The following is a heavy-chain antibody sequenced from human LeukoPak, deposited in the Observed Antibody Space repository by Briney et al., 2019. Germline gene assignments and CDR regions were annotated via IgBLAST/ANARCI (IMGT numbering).Heavy chain of an antibody. CDR1: GFSFSDYG. J-gene: IGHJ4*02. CDR2: INSNGAVI. CDR3: ARDPDGDYDFDY. V-gene: IGHV3-48*01. Sequence: GGSLRLSCAASGFSFSDYGMNWVRRAPGKGLEWLSHINSNGAVISYADSVKDRFTISRDTAKSSLYLQMNSLKIEDTAIYFCARDPDGDYDFDYWGQGTLVTVSS. D-gene: IGHD4-17*01.